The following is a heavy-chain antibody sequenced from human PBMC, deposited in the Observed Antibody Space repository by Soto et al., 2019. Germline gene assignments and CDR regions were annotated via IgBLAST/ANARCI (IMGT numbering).Heavy chain of an antibody. D-gene: IGHD5-12*01. CDR2: IYYSGST. V-gene: IGHV4-31*03. J-gene: IGHJ4*02. CDR3: ARVPSGYDYRFDY. CDR1: GGSISSGGYY. Sequence: PSETLSLTCTVSGGSISSGGYYWSWIRQHPGKGLEWIGYIYYSGSTYHNPSLKSRVTISVDTSKNQFSLKLSSVTAADTAVYYGARVPSGYDYRFDYWGQGTLVTVSS.